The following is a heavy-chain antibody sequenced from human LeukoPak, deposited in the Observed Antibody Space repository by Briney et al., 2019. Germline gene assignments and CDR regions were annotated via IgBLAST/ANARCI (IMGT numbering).Heavy chain of an antibody. V-gene: IGHV1-2*02. CDR3: ARASRLGELSLGY. CDR1: GYTFTGYY. J-gene: IGHJ4*02. CDR2: INPTSGGT. Sequence: ASVKVSCKASGYTFTGYYMHWVRQAPGQGLEWMGWINPTSGGTNYAQKFQGRVTMTRVTSISTAYMELSRLRSDDTAVYYCARASRLGELSLGYWGQGTLVTVSS. D-gene: IGHD3-16*02.